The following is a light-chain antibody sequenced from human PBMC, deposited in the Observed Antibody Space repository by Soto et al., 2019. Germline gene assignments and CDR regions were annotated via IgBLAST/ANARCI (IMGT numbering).Light chain of an antibody. CDR2: GAS. CDR3: QQYGGSPLYT. J-gene: IGKJ2*01. Sequence: ELVLTQSPGTLSLSPGERATLSCRASQSVNSNYLTWYQQKPGQAPRLLMYGASSRATGIPDRFSGSGSGTDFTLTISRLEPEDFAVYYCQQYGGSPLYTFGQGTKLEIK. CDR1: QSVNSNY. V-gene: IGKV3-20*01.